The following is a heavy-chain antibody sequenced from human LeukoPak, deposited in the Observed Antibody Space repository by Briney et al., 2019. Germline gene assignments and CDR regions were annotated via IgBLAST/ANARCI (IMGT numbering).Heavy chain of an antibody. Sequence: GPSLRHSWTASGFTVSNNHMSWVRQAPGKGLEWVSIIHSDGSTYHADSVKGRFTIARDNSKNMLYLQMNSLRAEDTAVYYCARLDILRYAMDVWGQGTTVTVSS. J-gene: IGHJ6*02. CDR1: GFTVSNNH. V-gene: IGHV3-66*04. CDR2: IHSDGST. CDR3: ARLDILRYAMDV. D-gene: IGHD3/OR15-3a*01.